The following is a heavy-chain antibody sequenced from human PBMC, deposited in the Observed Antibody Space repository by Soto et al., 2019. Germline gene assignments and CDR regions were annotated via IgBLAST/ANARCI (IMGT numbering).Heavy chain of an antibody. CDR3: ATGMSRHYYDSSGFDY. CDR2: FDPEDGET. Sequence: ASVKVSCKVSGYTLTELSMHWVRQAPGKGLEWMGGFDPEDGETIYAQKFQGRVTMTEDTSTDTAYMELNSLRSEDTAVYYCATGMSRHYYDSSGFDYWGQGTLVTVSS. J-gene: IGHJ4*02. CDR1: GYTLTELS. V-gene: IGHV1-24*01. D-gene: IGHD3-22*01.